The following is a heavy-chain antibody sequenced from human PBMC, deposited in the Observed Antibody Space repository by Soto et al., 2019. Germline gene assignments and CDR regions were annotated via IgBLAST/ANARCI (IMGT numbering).Heavy chain of an antibody. V-gene: IGHV4-34*02. CDR2: ITHSGST. Sequence: QVQLQQWGTGLLKPSETLSLTCAVYGGSFSAYSWSGIRQPPGKGLEWIGEITHSGSTYYNPSLKRRVTISVDTSKNQFSRKLSSVTAADTAVYYWARSGRQQLVRRNGFARWGQGTLVTVSS. CDR1: GGSFSAYS. J-gene: IGHJ5*02. D-gene: IGHD6-13*01. CDR3: ARSGRQQLVRRNGFAR.